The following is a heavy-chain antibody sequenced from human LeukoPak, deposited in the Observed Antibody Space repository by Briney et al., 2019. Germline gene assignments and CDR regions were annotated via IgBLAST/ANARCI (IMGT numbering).Heavy chain of an antibody. CDR2: INSDGSST. CDR1: GFTFSSYW. D-gene: IGHD3-9*01. Sequence: PGGSLRLSCAASGFTFSSYWMHWVRHAPGKGLVWVSRINSDGSSTSYADSVKGRFTISRDNAKNTLYLQMNSLRAEDTAVYYCARARVLRYFEIDPWGQGTLVTDSS. CDR3: ARARVLRYFEIDP. J-gene: IGHJ5*02. V-gene: IGHV3-74*01.